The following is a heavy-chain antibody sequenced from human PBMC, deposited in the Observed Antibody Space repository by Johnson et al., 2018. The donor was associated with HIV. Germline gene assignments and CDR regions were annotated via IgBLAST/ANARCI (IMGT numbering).Heavy chain of an antibody. V-gene: IGHV3-30*14. CDR2: ISYDGSNK. CDR3: ATVVTGQRAVDM. D-gene: IGHD2-21*02. CDR1: GFTFSSYA. Sequence: QVQLVESGGGVVQPGRSLRLSCAASGFTFSSYAMHWVRQAPGKGLEWVAVISYDGSNKYYADSVKGRFTISRDNSKNTLYLQMNSLRAEDTAVYYCATVVTGQRAVDMWGQETIVTVSS. J-gene: IGHJ3*02.